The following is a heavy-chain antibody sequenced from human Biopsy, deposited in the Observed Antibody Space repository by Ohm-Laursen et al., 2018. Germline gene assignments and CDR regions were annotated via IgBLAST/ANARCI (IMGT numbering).Heavy chain of an antibody. V-gene: IGHV4-59*01. J-gene: IGHJ4*02. CDR2: IWSSGTT. D-gene: IGHD1-26*01. CDR3: ARVVGAATGFDQ. CDR1: GGSISGYY. Sequence: SQTLSLTCSISGGSISGYYWNWIRQSPGQGLEWIGSIWSSGTTDYNPSLQSRVSMSLELSTDQFSLKVDPVTAADTAVYYCARVVGAATGFDQWGQGIPVTVSS.